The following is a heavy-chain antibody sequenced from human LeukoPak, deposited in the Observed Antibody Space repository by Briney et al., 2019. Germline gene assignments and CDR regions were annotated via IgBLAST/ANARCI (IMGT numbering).Heavy chain of an antibody. V-gene: IGHV4-59*01. Sequence: SEILSLTCTVSGGSISSYYWSWIRQPPGKGLEWIGYIHYSGTTNYNPSLKSRVTISVDASKNQFSLKLSSVTAADTAVYFCARVSWFPGTSYYYMDVWGKGTTVTVSS. D-gene: IGHD1-1*01. CDR3: ARVSWFPGTSYYYMDV. CDR1: GGSISSYY. CDR2: IHYSGTT. J-gene: IGHJ6*03.